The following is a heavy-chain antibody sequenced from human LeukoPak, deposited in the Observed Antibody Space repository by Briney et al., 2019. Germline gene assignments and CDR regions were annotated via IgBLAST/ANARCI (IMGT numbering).Heavy chain of an antibody. CDR3: ARGEDIVVVPAPDY. V-gene: IGHV3-74*01. D-gene: IGHD2-2*01. CDR2: INPDDKSA. J-gene: IGHJ4*02. Sequence: GGSLRLSCAASGFTFSSYAMTWVRKAPGKGLVWVSRINPDDKSASYADSVKGRFTIARDDARKTLYLQMNSLRAEDTAVYYCARGEDIVVVPAPDYWGQGTLVTISS. CDR1: GFTFSSYA.